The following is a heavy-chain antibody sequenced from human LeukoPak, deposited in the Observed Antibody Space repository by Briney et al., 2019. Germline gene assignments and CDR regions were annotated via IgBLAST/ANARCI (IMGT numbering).Heavy chain of an antibody. V-gene: IGHV1-2*02. CDR3: ARTITIFGVVETDAFDI. D-gene: IGHD3-3*01. CDR2: INPNSGGT. Sequence: ASVKVSCKASGGPLNTYVIDWVRQAPGQGLEWMGWINPNSGGTNYAQKFQGRVTMARDTSISTAYMELSRLRSDDTAVYYCARTITIFGVVETDAFDIWGQGTMATVSS. J-gene: IGHJ3*02. CDR1: GGPLNTYV.